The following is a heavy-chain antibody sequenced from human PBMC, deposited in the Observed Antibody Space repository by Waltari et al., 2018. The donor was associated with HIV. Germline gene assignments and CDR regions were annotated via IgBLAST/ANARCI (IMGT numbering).Heavy chain of an antibody. Sequence: QVQLVQSGAEGKRPGASVKVSCTASGYTFTSYGISWVRQAPGQGLGWMGWVRAYNGNTNYAQKLQGRVTMSTGTSTSTAYMELRSLRSDDTAVYYCARINGTSVSCYASLDYWGQGTLVTVSS. CDR3: ARINGTSVSCYASLDY. CDR1: GYTFTSYG. J-gene: IGHJ4*02. CDR2: VRAYNGNT. V-gene: IGHV1-18*01. D-gene: IGHD2-2*01.